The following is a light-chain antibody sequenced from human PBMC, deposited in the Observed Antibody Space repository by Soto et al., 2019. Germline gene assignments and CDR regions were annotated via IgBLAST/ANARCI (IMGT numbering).Light chain of an antibody. CDR2: DAS. CDR3: QQYTNTNNPWM. V-gene: IGKV1-5*01. Sequence: DIQVTQSPSTLSASVVDRVTITCLASQTISTWMAWYQQKPGKAPKLLIYDASTLESGVPSRFSGSGSGTEFTLIISGLQPDDYATYYCQQYTNTNNPWMFGQGTKVDIK. J-gene: IGKJ1*01. CDR1: QTISTW.